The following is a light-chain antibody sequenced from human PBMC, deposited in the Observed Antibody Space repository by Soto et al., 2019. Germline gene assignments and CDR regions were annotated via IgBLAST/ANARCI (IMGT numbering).Light chain of an antibody. CDR3: QQYNSYSRT. J-gene: IGKJ1*01. CDR2: KAS. Sequence: DIQMTRSPSTLSASVGDRVTITCRASQSISSWLAWYPQKPGKAPKPLIYKASSLESGVPSRFSGSGSGTEFTLTISSLQPDDFATYYCQQYNSYSRTFGQGTKVEIK. CDR1: QSISSW. V-gene: IGKV1-5*03.